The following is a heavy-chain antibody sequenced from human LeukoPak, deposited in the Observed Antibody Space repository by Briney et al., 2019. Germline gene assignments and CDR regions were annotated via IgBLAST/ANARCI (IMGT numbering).Heavy chain of an antibody. J-gene: IGHJ4*02. D-gene: IGHD6-19*01. CDR1: GFTFSSYA. CDR2: ISYDGSNK. CDR3: ARSIAVAGYFDY. Sequence: GRCLRLSCAASGFTFSSYAMHWVRQAPGKGLEWVAVISYDGSNKYYADSVKGRFTISRDNSKNTLYLQMNSLRAEDTAVYYCARSIAVAGYFDYWGQGTLVTVSS. V-gene: IGHV3-30*04.